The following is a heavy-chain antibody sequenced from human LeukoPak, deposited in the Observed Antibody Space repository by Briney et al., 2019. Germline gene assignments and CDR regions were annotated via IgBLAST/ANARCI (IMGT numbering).Heavy chain of an antibody. J-gene: IGHJ4*02. CDR2: INHSGST. Sequence: SETLSLTCAVYGGSFSVYYWSWIRQPPGKGLEWIGEINHSGSTNYNPSLKSRVTISVDTSKNQFSLKLSSVTAADTAVYYCARGIRITMVRGVIYDYWGQGTLVTVSS. D-gene: IGHD3-10*01. CDR3: ARGIRITMVRGVIYDY. CDR1: GGSFSVYY. V-gene: IGHV4-34*01.